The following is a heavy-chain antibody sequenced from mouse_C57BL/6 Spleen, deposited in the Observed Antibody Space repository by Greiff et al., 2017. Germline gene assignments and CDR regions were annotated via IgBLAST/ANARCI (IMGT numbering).Heavy chain of an antibody. CDR1: GFTFCSYA. J-gene: IGHJ3*01. D-gene: IGHD4-1*02. CDR3: ARSNWAWFAY. CDR2: ISDGGSYT. V-gene: IGHV5-4*03. Sequence: EVKLMESGGGLVKPGGSLKLSCAASGFTFCSYAMSWVRQTPEKRLEWVATISDGGSYTYYPDNVKGRFTISRDNAKNNLYLQMSHLKSEDTAMYYCARSNWAWFAYWGQGTLVTVSA.